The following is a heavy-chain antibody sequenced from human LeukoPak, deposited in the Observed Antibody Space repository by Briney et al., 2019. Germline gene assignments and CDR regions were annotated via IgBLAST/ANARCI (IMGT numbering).Heavy chain of an antibody. J-gene: IGHJ4*02. D-gene: IGHD2-15*01. Sequence: PSGTLSLTCAVSGGSISSSNWWSWVRQPPGKGLEWIGEIYHSGSTNYNPSLKSRVTISVDTSKNQFSLKLSSVTAADTAVYYCATGTGYCSSGSCYDYWGQGTLVTVSS. CDR2: IYHSGST. V-gene: IGHV4-4*02. CDR3: ATGTGYCSSGSCYDY. CDR1: GGSISSSNW.